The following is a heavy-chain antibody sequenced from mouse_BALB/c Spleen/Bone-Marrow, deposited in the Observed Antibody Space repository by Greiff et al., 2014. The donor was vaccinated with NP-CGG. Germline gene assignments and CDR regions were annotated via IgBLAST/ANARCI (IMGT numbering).Heavy chain of an antibody. CDR3: ANYYYGSSLFAY. Sequence: EVQLVESGAELVKPGASVKLSCTASGFNIKDTYMHWVKQRPEQGLEWIGRIDPANGNTKYDPKFQGKATITADTSSITAYLQLSSLTSEDTAVYYCANYYYGSSLFAYWGQGTLVTVSA. V-gene: IGHV14-3*02. J-gene: IGHJ3*01. CDR1: GFNIKDTY. D-gene: IGHD1-1*01. CDR2: IDPANGNT.